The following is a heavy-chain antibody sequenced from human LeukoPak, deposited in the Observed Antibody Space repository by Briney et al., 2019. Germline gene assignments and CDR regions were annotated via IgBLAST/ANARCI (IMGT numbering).Heavy chain of an antibody. Sequence: KPSETLSLTCAVSDYSISSAYYWGWIRQPPGTGLEWMWSIYHSGSTDYNPSLKSRVTISVDTSKNQFSLKLRSVTAADTAVYYCARDQAYCGGDCYFDFWGQGTLVTVSS. J-gene: IGHJ4*02. D-gene: IGHD2-21*02. CDR2: IYHSGST. V-gene: IGHV4-38-2*02. CDR3: ARDQAYCGGDCYFDF. CDR1: DYSISSAYY.